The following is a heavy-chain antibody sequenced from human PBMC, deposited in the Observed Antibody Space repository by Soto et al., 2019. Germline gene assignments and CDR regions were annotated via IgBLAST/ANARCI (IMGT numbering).Heavy chain of an antibody. CDR1: GYTFTSYY. CDR3: AREAQREHKTYYYYMDV. V-gene: IGHV1-46*03. D-gene: IGHD6-25*01. CDR2: INPSGGST. J-gene: IGHJ6*03. Sequence: ASVKVSFKASGYTFTSYYMHWVRQAPGQGLEWMGIINPSGGSTSYAQKFQGRVTMTRDTSTSTVYMELSSLRSEDTAVYYCAREAQREHKTYYYYMDVWGKGTTVTVSS.